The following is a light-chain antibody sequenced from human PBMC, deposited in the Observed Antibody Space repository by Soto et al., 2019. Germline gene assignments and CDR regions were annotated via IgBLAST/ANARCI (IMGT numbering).Light chain of an antibody. CDR2: PAS. Sequence: DLQMNQSPSFLSASVGDRVTIACRASQDIKSYLAWYQQKPGKAPKLLIYPASTLQSGVPSRFSGSGSGTEFTLTISSLQPEDFATYHCQQVNDYPITFGQGTRLEIK. V-gene: IGKV1-9*01. CDR3: QQVNDYPIT. CDR1: QDIKSY. J-gene: IGKJ5*01.